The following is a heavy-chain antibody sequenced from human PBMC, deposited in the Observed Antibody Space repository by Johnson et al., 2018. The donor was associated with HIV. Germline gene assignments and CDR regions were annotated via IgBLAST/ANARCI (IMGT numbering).Heavy chain of an antibody. CDR2: ISYDGSNK. D-gene: IGHD1-26*01. CDR1: GFTFSSYA. CDR3: AKDGLRGGSYLDAFDI. J-gene: IGHJ3*02. V-gene: IGHV3-30*04. Sequence: QVQLVESGGGVVQPGRSLRLSCAASGFTFSSYALYWVRQVPGKGLEWVATISYDGSNKYYADSVKGRFTISRDNSKNTLYLQMNSLRAEDTAVYYCAKDGLRGGSYLDAFDIWGQGTMVTVSS.